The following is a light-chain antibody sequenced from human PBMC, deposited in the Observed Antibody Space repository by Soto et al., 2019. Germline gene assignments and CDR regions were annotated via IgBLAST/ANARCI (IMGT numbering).Light chain of an antibody. J-gene: IGLJ2*01. CDR2: GNS. CDR3: QSYDSSLSGYVI. Sequence: QSVLTQPPSVSGAPGQRVTISCTGSSSNIGTPYDVHWYQQLPGTAPKLLIYGNSNRPSGVPDRFSGSKSGTSASLAITGLQAEDEADYYCQSYDSSLSGYVILGGGTQLTVL. V-gene: IGLV1-40*01. CDR1: SSNIGTPYD.